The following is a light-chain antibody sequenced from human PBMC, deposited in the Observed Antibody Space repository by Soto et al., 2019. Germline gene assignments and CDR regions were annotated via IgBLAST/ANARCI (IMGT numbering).Light chain of an antibody. V-gene: IGLV1-40*01. J-gene: IGLJ1*01. Sequence: QSVLTQPPSVSGAPGQRVTISCTGSSSNIGPTYDVHWYQQLPGTAPKLLIYANTIRPSGVPDRFSGSKSGTSASLAITGLQAEDEADYYCQSYDSSLSGYVFGTGTKSPS. CDR1: SSNIGPTYD. CDR3: QSYDSSLSGYV. CDR2: ANT.